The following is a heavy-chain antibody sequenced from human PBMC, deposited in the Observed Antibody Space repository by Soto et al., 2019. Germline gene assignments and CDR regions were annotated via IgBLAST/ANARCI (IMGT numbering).Heavy chain of an antibody. Sequence: SETLSLTCTVSGGSISSSNYYWGWLRQPPGKGLECIGNIYHSGGTYYNPSLKGRVSISVDTSKNQFSLKLTSVTAADTAVYYCARRGYYDTIGPRDGLEPFFYGPWGQGALVTVSS. V-gene: IGHV4-39*01. CDR2: IYHSGGT. D-gene: IGHD3-22*01. CDR3: ARRGYYDTIGPRDGLEPFFYGP. J-gene: IGHJ5*02. CDR1: GGSISSSNYY.